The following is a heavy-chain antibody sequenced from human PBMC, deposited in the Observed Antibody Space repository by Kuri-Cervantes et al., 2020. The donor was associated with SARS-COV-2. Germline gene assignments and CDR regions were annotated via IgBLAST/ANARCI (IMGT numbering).Heavy chain of an antibody. CDR2: FIPGSSYT. D-gene: IGHD3-3*01. J-gene: IGHJ6*04. CDR3: ARGKIGGTICLDV. V-gene: IGHV1-46*01. CDR1: GHTFTNYY. Sequence: ASVKVSCKASGHTFTNYYFYWVRQAPGQGLEWVATFIPGSSYTHYAPRFQGRVTVTRDTSTGTVHMELSSLRSDDTAVYYCARGKIGGTICLDVWGKGTTVTVSS.